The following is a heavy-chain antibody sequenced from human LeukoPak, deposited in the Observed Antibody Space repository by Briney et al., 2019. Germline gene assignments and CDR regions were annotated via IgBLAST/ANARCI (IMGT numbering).Heavy chain of an antibody. V-gene: IGHV1-69*13. Sequence: SVRVSCEASGGTFSNYDMSWVRQAPGEGLEWVGGIIPIFGTANYAQTFQGRVTITADESTSTAYMQMNSLRSEDTAVYYCESERGRGMAASDIDDWGKITTVTV. D-gene: IGHD6-13*01. CDR2: IIPIFGTA. J-gene: IGHJ6*04. CDR1: GGTFSNYD. CDR3: ESERGRGMAASDIDD.